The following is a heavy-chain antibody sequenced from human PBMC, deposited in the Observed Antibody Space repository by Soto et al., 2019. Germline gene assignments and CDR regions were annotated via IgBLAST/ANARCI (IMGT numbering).Heavy chain of an antibody. CDR3: ALVAPFDFRGYYFDY. J-gene: IGHJ4*02. Sequence: QITLKESGPTLVKPTQTLTLTCTLSGFSLSTTTVGVAWIRQPPGKALEWLAIIYWDDDRRYIPSLKNRLTINKDTSGGQVVLKITNMDGVDTVTYYCALVAPFDFRGYYFDYWGPGILVTVSS. V-gene: IGHV2-5*02. CDR2: IYWDDDR. D-gene: IGHD3-9*01. CDR1: GFSLSTTTVG.